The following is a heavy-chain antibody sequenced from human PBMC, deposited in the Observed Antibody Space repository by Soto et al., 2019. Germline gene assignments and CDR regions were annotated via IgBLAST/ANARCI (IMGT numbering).Heavy chain of an antibody. Sequence: PGGSLRLSCAASGFTFSSYGMHWVRQAPGKGLEWVAVISYDGSNKYYADSVKGRFTISRDNSKNTLYLQMNSLRAEDTAVYYCANGGGGYSYGNFDYWGQGTLVTVSS. J-gene: IGHJ4*02. D-gene: IGHD5-18*01. CDR3: ANGGGGYSYGNFDY. V-gene: IGHV3-30*18. CDR1: GFTFSSYG. CDR2: ISYDGSNK.